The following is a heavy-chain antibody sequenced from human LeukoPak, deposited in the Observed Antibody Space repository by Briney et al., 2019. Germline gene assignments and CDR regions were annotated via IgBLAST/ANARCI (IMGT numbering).Heavy chain of an antibody. V-gene: IGHV4-34*01. J-gene: IGHJ3*02. CDR3: ARGRYSSGWYWGGAFDI. D-gene: IGHD6-19*01. CDR2: INHSGST. CDR1: GGSFSGYY. Sequence: KPSETLSLTCAVYGGSFSGYYWSWIRQPPGKGLEWIGEINHSGSTNYNPSLKSRVTISVDTSKNQFSLKLSGVTAADTAVYSCARGRYSSGWYWGGAFDIWGHGTMVTVSS.